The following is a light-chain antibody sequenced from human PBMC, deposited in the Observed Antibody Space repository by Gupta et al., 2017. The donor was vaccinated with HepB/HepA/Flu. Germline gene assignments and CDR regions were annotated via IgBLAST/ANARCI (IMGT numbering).Light chain of an antibody. CDR3: PNWDTGIHGV. Sequence: QLVLTQSPSASASLGASVKLTCTLSSGHSSYAIAWHQQQPEKGPRCLMELNNDGSHSKGDGIPERCAGSSSGAERYLNISRLQSEDEAYSYCPNWDTGIHGVFGGGTKLTVL. J-gene: IGLJ2*01. CDR2: LNNDGSH. CDR1: SGHSSYA. V-gene: IGLV4-69*01.